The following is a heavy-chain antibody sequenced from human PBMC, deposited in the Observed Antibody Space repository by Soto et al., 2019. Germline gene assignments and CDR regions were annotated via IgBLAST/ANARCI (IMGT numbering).Heavy chain of an antibody. J-gene: IGHJ4*02. CDR1: GGSIGSFY. Sequence: ETLSLTCTVSGGSIGSFYWSWIRQPAGKGLEWIGRIYTTGTTDYNPSLKSRVTMSVDTSKNQFSLKLSSVTAADTAVYYCARWGHGANPGWPDWGQGTLVTVSS. D-gene: IGHD4-17*01. V-gene: IGHV4-4*07. CDR3: ARWGHGANPGWPD. CDR2: IYTTGTT.